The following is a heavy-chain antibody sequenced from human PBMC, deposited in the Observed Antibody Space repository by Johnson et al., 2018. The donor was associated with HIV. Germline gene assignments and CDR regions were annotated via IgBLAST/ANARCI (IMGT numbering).Heavy chain of an antibody. CDR3: ARGWSGAFDI. Sequence: EVQVLESGGGVVQPGRSLRLSCAASGFTFSSYWMSWVRQAPGKGLEWVANIKQGGSEKYYVDSVKGRFIVSRDNAKNLLYLQMSSLRAEDTAVYYCARGWSGAFDIWGQGTMVTVSS. CDR1: GFTFSSYW. D-gene: IGHD2-15*01. V-gene: IGHV3-7*05. CDR2: IKQGGSEK. J-gene: IGHJ3*02.